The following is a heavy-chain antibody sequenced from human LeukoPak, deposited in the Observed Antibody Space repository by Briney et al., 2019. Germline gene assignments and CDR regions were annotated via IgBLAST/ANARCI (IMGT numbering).Heavy chain of an antibody. CDR1: RYTFTSYY. D-gene: IGHD3-10*01. CDR3: ARGPITMVRGVIITVGVAWFDP. V-gene: IGHV1-46*01. Sequence: ASVKVSCKASRYTFTSYYMHWVRQAPGQGLEWMGIINPSGGSTSYAQKFQGRVTMTRDTSTSTVYMELSSLRSEDTAVYYCARGPITMVRGVIITVGVAWFDPWGQGTLVTVSS. J-gene: IGHJ5*02. CDR2: INPSGGST.